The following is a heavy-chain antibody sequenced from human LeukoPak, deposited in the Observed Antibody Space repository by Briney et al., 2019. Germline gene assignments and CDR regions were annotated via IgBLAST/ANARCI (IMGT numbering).Heavy chain of an antibody. J-gene: IGHJ4*02. D-gene: IGHD3-10*01. CDR2: ISYDGSNK. V-gene: IGHV3-30-3*01. Sequence: GGSLRLSCAASGFTFSAYAMHWVRQGPGQGLEWVAVISYDGSNKYYADSVKGRFTISRGNSKNTLYLQMSSLSAEDTAVYYCARTTTPHYYGSGSCALGYWGQGTLVTVPS. CDR3: ARTTTPHYYGSGSCALGY. CDR1: GFTFSAYA.